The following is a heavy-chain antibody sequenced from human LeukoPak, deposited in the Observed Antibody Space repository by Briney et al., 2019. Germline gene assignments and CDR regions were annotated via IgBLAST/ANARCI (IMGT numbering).Heavy chain of an antibody. CDR3: AREVAVAGTFDY. D-gene: IGHD6-19*01. CDR2: IIPIFGTA. V-gene: IGHV1-69*05. CDR1: GGTFSSYA. J-gene: IGHJ4*02. Sequence: SVKVSCKASGGTFSSYAISWVRQAPGQGLEWMGGIIPIFGTANYARKFQGRVTITTDESTSTAYMELSSLRSEDTAVYYCAREVAVAGTFDYWGQGTLVTVSS.